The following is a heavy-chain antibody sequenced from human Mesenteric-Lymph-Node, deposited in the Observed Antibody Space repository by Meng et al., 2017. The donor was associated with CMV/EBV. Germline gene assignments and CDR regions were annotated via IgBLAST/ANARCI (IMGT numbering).Heavy chain of an antibody. CDR3: ARDRWGFVDY. CDR2: TYYRSKWSY. J-gene: IGHJ4*02. CDR1: GDSVSRNTAG. V-gene: IGHV6-1*01. D-gene: IGHD2-21*01. Sequence: AISGDSVSRNTAGWSWVRQSPSRGLEWLTRTYYRSKWSYDYALSVKSRITIIPDTSKNQFSLQLNSVTPEDTAVYYCARDRWGFVDYWGQGTLVTVSS.